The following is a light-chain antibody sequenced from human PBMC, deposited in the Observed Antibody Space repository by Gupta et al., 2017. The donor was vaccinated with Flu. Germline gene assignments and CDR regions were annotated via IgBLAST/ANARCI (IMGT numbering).Light chain of an antibody. V-gene: IGKV2-30*02. CDR1: QSLAHSDGNTY. CDR2: MVS. Sequence: DVVMTQSPLSLPVALGQTASLSCRSSQSLAHSDGNTYLSWFHQRPGQSPRRLIYMVSNRVAGVSDRFSGSGFGKHVSLKISRGEEEDVGDYYYRQTTHCPPFTFGQGTMLDIK. J-gene: IGKJ2*01. CDR3: RQTTHCPPFT.